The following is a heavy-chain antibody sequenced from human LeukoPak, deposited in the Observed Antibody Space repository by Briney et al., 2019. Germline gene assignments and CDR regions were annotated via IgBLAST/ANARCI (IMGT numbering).Heavy chain of an antibody. CDR1: GGSISSYY. D-gene: IGHD2-15*01. Sequence: SETLSLTCTVSGGSISSYYWSWIRQPPGKGLEWIGYIYYSGSTNYNPSLKSRVTISVDTSKNQFSLKLSSVTAADTAVYYCASYCSGGSCYLVDYWGQGTLVTVSS. V-gene: IGHV4-59*01. CDR2: IYYSGST. CDR3: ASYCSGGSCYLVDY. J-gene: IGHJ4*02.